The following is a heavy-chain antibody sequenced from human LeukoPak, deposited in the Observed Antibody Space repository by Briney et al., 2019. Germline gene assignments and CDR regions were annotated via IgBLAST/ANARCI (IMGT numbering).Heavy chain of an antibody. V-gene: IGHV4-34*01. Sequence: SETLSLTCVVYGGSFSGYYWSWIRQSPGKGLEWIGEINHRGSTNYNPSLKRRVTISLDTSKNQFSLKLSSVTAADTAVYYCAREKEYYYELWGQGTLVTVSS. CDR1: GGSFSGYY. D-gene: IGHD3-22*01. CDR2: INHRGST. CDR3: AREKEYYYEL. J-gene: IGHJ4*02.